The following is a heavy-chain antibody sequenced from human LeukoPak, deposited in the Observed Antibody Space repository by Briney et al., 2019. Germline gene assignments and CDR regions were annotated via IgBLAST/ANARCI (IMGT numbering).Heavy chain of an antibody. CDR1: GFTFSSYT. CDR3: AREDPSGYMDV. J-gene: IGHJ6*03. CDR2: ISSSSSYI. Sequence: GGSLRLSCAASGFTFSSYTMNWVRQAPGKGLEWVSSISSSSSYIYYADSVKGRFTISRDNAKKSLYLQMDRLRAEDTAVYCCAREDPSGYMDVWGKVTTVTVSS. V-gene: IGHV3-21*01.